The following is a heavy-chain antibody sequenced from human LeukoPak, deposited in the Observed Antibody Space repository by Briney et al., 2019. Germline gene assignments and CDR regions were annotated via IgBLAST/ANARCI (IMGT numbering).Heavy chain of an antibody. J-gene: IGHJ4*02. CDR2: IRRSADST. CDR3: AKEGYNWNTFFLDS. Sequence: PGGSLRLSCAASGFTFSSYEMNWVRQAPGKGLEWVSFIRRSADSTDYADSVKGRFTISRDISKNILYLQMNSLRVDDTAVYYCAKEGYNWNTFFLDSWGQGTLVTVSS. D-gene: IGHD1/OR15-1a*01. V-gene: IGHV3-23*01. CDR1: GFTFSSYE.